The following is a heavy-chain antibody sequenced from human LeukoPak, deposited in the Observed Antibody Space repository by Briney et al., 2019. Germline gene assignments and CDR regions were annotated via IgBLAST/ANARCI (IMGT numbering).Heavy chain of an antibody. CDR3: ARDLSGVTGYTYGRGIDY. CDR1: GFTFSSYA. J-gene: IGHJ4*02. Sequence: PGRSLRLSCAASGFTFSSYAMSWVRQAPGKGLEWVSAISGSGGSTYYADSVKGRFTISRDNAKTSLYLQMNSLRAEDTAVYYCARDLSGVTGYTYGRGIDYWGQGTLVTVSS. D-gene: IGHD5-18*01. CDR2: ISGSGGST. V-gene: IGHV3-23*01.